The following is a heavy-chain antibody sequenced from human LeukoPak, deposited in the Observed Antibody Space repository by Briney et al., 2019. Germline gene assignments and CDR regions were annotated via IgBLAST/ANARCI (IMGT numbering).Heavy chain of an antibody. V-gene: IGHV1-3*01. J-gene: IGHJ4*02. CDR2: INAGNGNT. Sequence: ASVKVSCKASGYTFTSYAMHWVRQAPGQRLEWMGWINAGNGNTKYSQKLQGRVTMTTDTSTSTAYMELRSLRSDDTAVYYCARDGGYGGDWGQGTLVTVSS. CDR3: ARDGGYGGD. CDR1: GYTFTSYA. D-gene: IGHD4-23*01.